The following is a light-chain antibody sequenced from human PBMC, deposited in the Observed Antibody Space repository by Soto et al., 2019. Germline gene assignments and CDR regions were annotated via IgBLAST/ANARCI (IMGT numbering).Light chain of an antibody. CDR2: KAS. Sequence: DIQMTQSPSTLSASVGDRVTITCRASQSISSWLAWYQQKPGKAPKLLIYKASSLESGVPSRFSGSGSGSGTEITLTISSLLPDDYATYYCQQSESYPWTFGQGTTVEIK. J-gene: IGKJ1*01. CDR1: QSISSW. CDR3: QQSESYPWT. V-gene: IGKV1-5*03.